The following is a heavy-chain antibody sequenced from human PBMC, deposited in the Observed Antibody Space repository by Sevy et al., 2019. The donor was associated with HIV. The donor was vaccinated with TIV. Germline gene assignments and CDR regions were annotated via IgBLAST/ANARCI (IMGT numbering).Heavy chain of an antibody. Sequence: GGSLRLSCAASGFTFSSYSMNWVRQAPGSGLELVSSITSGSSFIFYAGSVKGRFTISRDNAQNSLYLQMNSRRAAGTAVYYCARPTSGMSEYEPLDNARFYGMDVWGPGTTVTVSS. CDR2: ITSGSSFI. V-gene: IGHV3-21*01. CDR3: ARPTSGMSEYEPLDNARFYGMDV. J-gene: IGHJ6*02. CDR1: GFTFSSYS. D-gene: IGHD1-20*01.